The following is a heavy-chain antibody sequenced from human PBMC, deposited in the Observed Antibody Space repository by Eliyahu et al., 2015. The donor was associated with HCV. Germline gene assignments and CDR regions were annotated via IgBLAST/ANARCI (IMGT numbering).Heavy chain of an antibody. J-gene: IGHJ4*02. V-gene: IGHV3-33*01. D-gene: IGHD3-22*01. CDR3: ARDNDGSSHYSQFDY. CDR2: MWANGISK. CDR1: GFIFSRYG. Sequence: QVQLVESGGGVVQPGRSLTLSCEASGFIFSRYGMHWVRQAPGKGLEWVAVMWANGISKYYADSVKGRFTTSRDNSKNTVYLQMNSLRVEDTALYYCARDNDGSSHYSQFDYWGQGILVTVSS.